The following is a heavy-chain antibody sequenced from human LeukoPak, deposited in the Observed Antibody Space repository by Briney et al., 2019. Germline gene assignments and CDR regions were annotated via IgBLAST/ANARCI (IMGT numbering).Heavy chain of an antibody. D-gene: IGHD3-22*01. CDR3: ARLRSAYYYDSSGSYYFDY. V-gene: IGHV3-53*01. J-gene: IGHJ4*02. CDR1: GFTVSSNY. Sequence: GGSLRLSCAASGFTVSSNYMSWVRQAPGKGLEWVSVIYSGGSTYYADSVKGRFTISRDNSKNTLYLQMNSLRAEDTAVYYCARLRSAYYYDSSGSYYFDYWGQGTLVTVSS. CDR2: IYSGGST.